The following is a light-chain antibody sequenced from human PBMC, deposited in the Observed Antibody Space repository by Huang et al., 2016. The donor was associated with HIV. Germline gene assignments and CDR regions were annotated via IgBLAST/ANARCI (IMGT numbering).Light chain of an antibody. CDR3: QQYSNWPLA. CDR2: DAS. Sequence: EIVMTQSPATLSVFPGERATLSCRASQSVSSNLAWYQQIPGPAPRLLIYDASTRATGIPARFSGSGSGTEFTLIVSSLQSEDFAVYYCQQYSNWPLAFGQGTKVEVK. J-gene: IGKJ1*01. CDR1: QSVSSN. V-gene: IGKV3-15*01.